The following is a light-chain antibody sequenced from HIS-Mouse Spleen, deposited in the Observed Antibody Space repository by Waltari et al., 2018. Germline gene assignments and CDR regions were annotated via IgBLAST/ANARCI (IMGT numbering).Light chain of an antibody. CDR1: KSGDKY. CDR2: QDS. J-gene: IGLJ2*01. CDR3: QAWDSSYSV. Sequence: SYELTQPPSVSVSPGQTASITCSGDKSGDKYACWYQQKPGQSPVLVIYQDSKRPSGIPGRFSGSKSGNTATLTISGTQAMDEADYYCQAWDSSYSVFGGGTKLTVL. V-gene: IGLV3-1*01.